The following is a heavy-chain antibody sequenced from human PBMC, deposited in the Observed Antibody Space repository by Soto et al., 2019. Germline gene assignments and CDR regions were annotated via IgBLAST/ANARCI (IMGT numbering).Heavy chain of an antibody. J-gene: IGHJ5*02. CDR3: ARGRYSNSLFGLREASGNWFDP. CDR2: INHSGST. CDR1: GGSFSGYY. V-gene: IGHV4-34*01. D-gene: IGHD6-13*01. Sequence: SETLSLTCAVYGGSFSGYYWSWIRQPPGKGLEWIGEINHSGSTNYNPSLKSRVTISVDTSKNQFSLKLSSVTAADTAVYYCARGRYSNSLFGLREASGNWFDPWGQGTLVTVSS.